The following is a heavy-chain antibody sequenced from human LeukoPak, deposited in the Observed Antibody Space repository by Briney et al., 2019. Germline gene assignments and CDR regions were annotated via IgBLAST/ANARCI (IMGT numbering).Heavy chain of an antibody. D-gene: IGHD3-10*01. J-gene: IGHJ4*02. Sequence: GESLKISCKGSGYRFTSYWIAWVRQMPGKGLEWMGIMYPGDSDTRYSPSFQGQVTMSVDRSISTAYLQWSSLEASDTAVHYCARQGGSGTSDYWGQGTLVTVSS. CDR2: MYPGDSDT. CDR3: ARQGGSGTSDY. V-gene: IGHV5-51*01. CDR1: GYRFTSYW.